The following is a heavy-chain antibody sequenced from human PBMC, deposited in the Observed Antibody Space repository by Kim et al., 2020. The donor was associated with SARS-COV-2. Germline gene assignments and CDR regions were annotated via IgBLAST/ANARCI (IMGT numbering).Heavy chain of an antibody. Sequence: ASVKVSCKASGYTFTNYVIHWVRQAPGQRLEWMGWINTANGDTRYSQNFQGRVTITRDTSANTAYIELSSLTSEDTAVFYCARDCGADCTGHRGGFYFDYWGQGTLVTVSS. J-gene: IGHJ4*02. CDR3: ARDCGADCTGHRGGFYFDY. V-gene: IGHV1-3*04. D-gene: IGHD2-8*02. CDR2: INTANGDT. CDR1: GYTFTNYV.